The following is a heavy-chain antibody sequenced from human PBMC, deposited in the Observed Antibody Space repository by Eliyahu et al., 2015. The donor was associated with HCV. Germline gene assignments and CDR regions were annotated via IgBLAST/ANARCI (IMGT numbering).Heavy chain of an antibody. CDR2: INTYXGYT. CDR3: ARETLVGSPSSYCDY. Sequence: QVQLVQSGAEVKKPGASVXVSCKTSGYTFTNYGISWVRQAPGQGLAWMGXINTYXGYTDYAQNXQDRVTMTTDTYTSTAYMELRSLRSDDTAVYYCARETLVGSPSSYCDYWGPGTRVSVSS. V-gene: IGHV1-18*01. CDR1: GYTFTNYG. D-gene: IGHD1-26*01. J-gene: IGHJ4*02.